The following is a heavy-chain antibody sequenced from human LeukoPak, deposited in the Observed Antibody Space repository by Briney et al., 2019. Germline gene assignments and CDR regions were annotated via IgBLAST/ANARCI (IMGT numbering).Heavy chain of an antibody. CDR2: ITSSGRTP. J-gene: IGHJ4*02. D-gene: IGHD3-10*01. V-gene: IGHV3-23*01. Sequence: GGSLRLSCEASGFTFNTHAMSCVRQAPGKGLEWVASITSSGRTPYYTDSVKGRFTISRDNSKNTLYLQMNSLRGEDTAVYYCAKDRPNFYETSGSYYKIKGDFWGQGSLVTVSS. CDR1: GFTFNTHA. CDR3: AKDRPNFYETSGSYYKIKGDF.